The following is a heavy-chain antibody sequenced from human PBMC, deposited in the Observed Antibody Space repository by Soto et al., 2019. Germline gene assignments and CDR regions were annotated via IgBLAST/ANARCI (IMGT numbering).Heavy chain of an antibody. Sequence: GGSLRLSCAASGFTFTTYAMSWVRQAPGKGLEWVSVISRRGDTTYYADSVRGRFTISRDNSKNTLYLQMNSMRAEDRAVYYGARIDAGYDSSGYFSAFDTRGQG. J-gene: IGHJ3*02. CDR1: GFTFTTYA. CDR3: ARIDAGYDSSGYFSAFDT. V-gene: IGHV3-23*01. D-gene: IGHD3-22*01. CDR2: ISRRGDTT.